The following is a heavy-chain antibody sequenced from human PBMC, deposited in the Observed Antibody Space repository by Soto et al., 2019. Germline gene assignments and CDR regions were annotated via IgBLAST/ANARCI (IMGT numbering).Heavy chain of an antibody. D-gene: IGHD6-19*01. J-gene: IGHJ4*02. CDR3: ARSRIGVPGVFDY. V-gene: IGHV3-11*01. CDR2: ISASGSSK. Sequence: QVQLVESGGGLVTPGGSLRLSCAASGFSFSDHYMTWIRQAPGKGLEWVSYISASGSSKYYADSVRGRFTISKDNAKNSLYLQMNSLGAEDTAVYSCARSRIGVPGVFDYWSQGTLVTVSS. CDR1: GFSFSDHY.